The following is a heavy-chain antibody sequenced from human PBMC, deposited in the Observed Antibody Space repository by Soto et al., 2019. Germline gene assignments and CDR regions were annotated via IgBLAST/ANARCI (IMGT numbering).Heavy chain of an antibody. CDR1: GGSMSSPNYY. Sequence: SQTLSLTCTVSGGSMSSPNYYWGWIRQPPGKGLEWIGSIFYSGSTYYYPSFESRVTISVDASNNHLSLKLSSVTAADTAVYYCARDYYDSSDYTPNWFDPWGQGTLVTVSS. CDR2: IFYSGST. CDR3: ARDYYDSSDYTPNWFDP. D-gene: IGHD3-22*01. J-gene: IGHJ5*02. V-gene: IGHV4-39*02.